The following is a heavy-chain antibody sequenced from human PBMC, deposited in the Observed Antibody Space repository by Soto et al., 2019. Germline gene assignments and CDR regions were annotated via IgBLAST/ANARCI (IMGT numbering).Heavy chain of an antibody. CDR1: GGFVSSSSYS. D-gene: IGHD2-2*03. V-gene: IGHV4-39*01. Sequence: SETLSLTCSVSGGFVSSSSYSWGWIRQSPGKGLEWIGTMYSSENTYYNPSLLSRVTISVDTSKNEFSLRLSSVTAADTAVYYCARLNGYCISTNCHGYYGMDVWGQGTTVTVS. J-gene: IGHJ6*02. CDR3: ARLNGYCISTNCHGYYGMDV. CDR2: MYSSENT.